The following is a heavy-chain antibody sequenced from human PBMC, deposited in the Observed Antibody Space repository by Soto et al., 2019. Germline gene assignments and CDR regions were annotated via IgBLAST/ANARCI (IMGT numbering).Heavy chain of an antibody. D-gene: IGHD1-26*01. CDR3: AKGGTWEDFFDF. CDR2: ISGRGDST. CDR1: GITFNNNV. V-gene: IGHV3-23*01. Sequence: PGGSLRLSCEASGITFNNNVMTWVGQAPGKGLEWVSGISGRGDSTYYADSVKGRFTISRDNSKNTLYLQMNNLRAEDTAVYYCAKGGTWEDFFDFWGQGTLVTVSS. J-gene: IGHJ4*02.